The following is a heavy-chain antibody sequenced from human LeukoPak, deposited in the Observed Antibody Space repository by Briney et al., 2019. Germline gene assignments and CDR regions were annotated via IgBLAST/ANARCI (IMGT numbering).Heavy chain of an antibody. J-gene: IGHJ4*02. CDR1: GGSLSPYY. CDR2: ISTSGSS. Sequence: SETLSLTCTVSGGSLSPYYWSFIRQPAGKGLEWIGRISTSGSSKYNPSLESRVTMSVDTSKNQFSLKVTSVTAADTAMYYCARDRVSWHYFDYWGQGTLLTVSS. CDR3: ARDRVSWHYFDY. D-gene: IGHD5/OR15-5a*01. V-gene: IGHV4-4*07.